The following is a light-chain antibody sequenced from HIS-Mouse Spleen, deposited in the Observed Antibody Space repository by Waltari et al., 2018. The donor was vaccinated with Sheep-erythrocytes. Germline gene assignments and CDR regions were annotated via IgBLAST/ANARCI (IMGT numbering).Light chain of an antibody. Sequence: DIQMTQSPSSLSASVGDRVTITCQASQDISNYLNXYQQKPGKAPKLLIYDATNLETGVPXXFSGSGSGTDFTFTISSLQPEDIATXXXXXYYSTPXXXXGGTKVEIK. CDR1: QDISNY. CDR3: XXYYSTPXX. J-gene: IGKJ4*01. CDR2: DAT. V-gene: IGKV1-33*01.